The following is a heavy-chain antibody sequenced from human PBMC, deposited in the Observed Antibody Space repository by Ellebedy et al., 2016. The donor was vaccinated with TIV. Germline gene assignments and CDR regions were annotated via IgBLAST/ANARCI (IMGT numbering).Heavy chain of an antibody. V-gene: IGHV4-34*01. Sequence: SETLSLXXAVYDGSFSGYYWSWIRQPPGKGLEWIGEINHSGSTNYNSSLKSRVTISVDTSKNQFSLKLSSVTAADTAVYYCARDPGGMDVWGQGTTVTVSS. CDR2: INHSGST. D-gene: IGHD2-8*02. J-gene: IGHJ6*02. CDR1: DGSFSGYY. CDR3: ARDPGGMDV.